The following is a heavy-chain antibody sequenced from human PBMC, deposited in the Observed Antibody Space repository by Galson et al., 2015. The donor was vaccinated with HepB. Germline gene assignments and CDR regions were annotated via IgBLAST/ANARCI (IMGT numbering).Heavy chain of an antibody. CDR2: ISYDGSNK. CDR1: GFTFSSYA. Sequence: SLRLSCAASGFTFSSYAMHWVRQAPGKGLEWVAVISYDGSNKYYADSVKGRFTISRDNSKNTLYLQMNSLRAEDTAVYYCARMADYSHDFDIWGQGTMVTVSS. D-gene: IGHD2-15*01. CDR3: ARMADYSHDFDI. J-gene: IGHJ3*02. V-gene: IGHV3-30-3*01.